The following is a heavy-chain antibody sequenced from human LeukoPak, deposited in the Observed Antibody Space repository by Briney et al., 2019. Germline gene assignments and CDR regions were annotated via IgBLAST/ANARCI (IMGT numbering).Heavy chain of an antibody. J-gene: IGHJ4*02. Sequence: ASVKVSCKASGYTFTTYPMNWVRQAPGQGLEWMGWINTDTGNPTYAQGFTGRFVFSLDTSVSTAYLQISDLKAEDTAVYYCARARYCSAGSRYSTYWGQGTLVTVSS. CDR2: INTDTGNP. CDR3: ARARYCSAGSRYSTY. D-gene: IGHD2-15*01. CDR1: GYTFTTYP. V-gene: IGHV7-4-1*02.